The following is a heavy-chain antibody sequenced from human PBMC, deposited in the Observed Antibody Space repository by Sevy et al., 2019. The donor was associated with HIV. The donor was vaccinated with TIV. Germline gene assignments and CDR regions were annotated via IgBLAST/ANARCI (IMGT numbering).Heavy chain of an antibody. CDR3: AGVPRGQLWYSGSLGGYYYHMDV. CDR2: IYKTGST. D-gene: IGHD3-16*01. J-gene: IGHJ6*03. V-gene: IGHV4-61*01. CDR1: GGSVSSGTYY. Sequence: SETLSLSCSVSGGSVSSGTYYWSWIRQPPGKGLEWIGHIYKTGSTNYKLSLQSRVTISVDTSTNQFSPRLRSVTAADTAVYYCAGVPRGQLWYSGSLGGYYYHMDVWGKGTTVTVFS.